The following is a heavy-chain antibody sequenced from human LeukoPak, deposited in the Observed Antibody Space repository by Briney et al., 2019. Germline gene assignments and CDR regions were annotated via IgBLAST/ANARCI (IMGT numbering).Heavy chain of an antibody. D-gene: IGHD3-3*01. CDR1: GITFSSHG. V-gene: IGHV3-30*02. Sequence: GGSLRLSCVASGITFSSHGMHWVRQAPGKGLGWVAFIRYDGSNKYYADSVKGRFTIFRDNAEKSLYLQMSSLRVEDTAVYYCARNNLPGPYLDFWDWGPGTLVTVSS. J-gene: IGHJ4*02. CDR3: ARNNLPGPYLDFWD. CDR2: IRYDGSNK.